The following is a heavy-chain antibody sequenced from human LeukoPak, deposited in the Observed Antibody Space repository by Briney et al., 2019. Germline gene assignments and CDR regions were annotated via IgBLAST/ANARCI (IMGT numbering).Heavy chain of an antibody. CDR3: ARDYCSGGSCYDFDY. V-gene: IGHV3-33*01. D-gene: IGHD2-15*01. CDR2: IWYDGSNK. J-gene: IGHJ4*02. Sequence: GRSLRLSCAASGVTFSSYGKHWVCKAPGKGMEWVAVIWYDGSNKYYADSVQGRCTISRDNSKNTLYLQMNSLRAEDTAVYYCARDYCSGGSCYDFDYWGQGTLVTVSS. CDR1: GVTFSSYG.